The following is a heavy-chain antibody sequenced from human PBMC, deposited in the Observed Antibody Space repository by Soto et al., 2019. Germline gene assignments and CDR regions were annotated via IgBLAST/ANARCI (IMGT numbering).Heavy chain of an antibody. CDR3: ARDRGYSYDLYGMDV. D-gene: IGHD5-18*01. V-gene: IGHV3-21*01. J-gene: IGHJ6*02. Sequence: EVQLVESGGGLVKPGGSLRLSCAASGFTFSSYSMNWVRQAPGKGLEWVSSISSSSSYIYYADSVKGRFTISRDNAKNSLYLQMNSLRAEDTAVYYCARDRGYSYDLYGMDVWGQGTTVTVSS. CDR2: ISSSSSYI. CDR1: GFTFSSYS.